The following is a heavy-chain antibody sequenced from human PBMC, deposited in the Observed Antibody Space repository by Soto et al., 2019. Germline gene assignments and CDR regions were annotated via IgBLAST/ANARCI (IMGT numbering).Heavy chain of an antibody. D-gene: IGHD3-10*01. CDR1: GGSISSGGYS. V-gene: IGHV4-30-2*01. CDR3: ARVLEYYYGSGRFDY. CDR2: IYHSGST. Sequence: SETLSLTCAVSGGSISSGGYSWSWIRQPPGKGLEWIGYIYHSGSTYYNPSLKSRVTISVDTSKNQFSLKLSSVTAADTAVYYCARVLEYYYGSGRFDYWGQGTLVTVSS. J-gene: IGHJ4*02.